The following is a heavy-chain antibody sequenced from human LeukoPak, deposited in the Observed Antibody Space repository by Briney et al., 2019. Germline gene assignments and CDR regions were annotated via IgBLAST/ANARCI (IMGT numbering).Heavy chain of an antibody. CDR1: GFTFSSYE. D-gene: IGHD3-22*01. J-gene: IGHJ6*03. CDR3: ARGSYDSSGYYYYYYYMDV. CDR2: IYSGGST. Sequence: PGGSLRLSCAASGFTFSSYEMNWVRQAPGKGLEWVSIIYSGGSTFYADSVKGRFTISRDNSKDTLYLQMNSLRAEDTAVYYCARGSYDSSGYYYYYYYMDVWGKGTTVTVSS. V-gene: IGHV3-53*01.